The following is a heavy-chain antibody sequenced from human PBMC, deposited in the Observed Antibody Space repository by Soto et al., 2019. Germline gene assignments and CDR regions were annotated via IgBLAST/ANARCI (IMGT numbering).Heavy chain of an antibody. J-gene: IGHJ4*02. V-gene: IGHV4-59*08. CDR1: GGSISSYY. D-gene: IGHD5-12*01. Sequence: PSETLSLTCTVSGGSISSYYWSWIRQPPGKGLEWIGYTYYSGSTNYNPSLKSRVTISVDTSKNQFSLKLSSVTAADTAVYYCARHWLNSGYEDYLDYWGQGTPVTVSS. CDR3: ARHWLNSGYEDYLDY. CDR2: TYYSGST.